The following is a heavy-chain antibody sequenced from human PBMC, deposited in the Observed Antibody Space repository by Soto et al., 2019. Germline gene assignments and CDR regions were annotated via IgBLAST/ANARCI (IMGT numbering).Heavy chain of an antibody. D-gene: IGHD3-22*01. J-gene: IGHJ4*02. CDR3: AKDNDYYDSSGYSQQYY. CDR1: GFTFSSYA. Sequence: GGSLRLSCAASGFTFSSYAMSWIRQAPGKWLEWVSAISGSGGSTYYADSVKGRFTISRDNSKNTLYLQMNSLRAEDTAVYYCAKDNDYYDSSGYSQQYYWGQGXLVTVYS. V-gene: IGHV3-23*01. CDR2: ISGSGGST.